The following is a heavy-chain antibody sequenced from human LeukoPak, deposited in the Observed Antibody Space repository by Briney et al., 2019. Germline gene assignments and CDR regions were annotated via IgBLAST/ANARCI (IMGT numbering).Heavy chain of an antibody. CDR2: ISGSGGST. Sequence: GGSLRLSCAVSGFTVSSNYMSWVRQAPGKGLEWVSAISGSGGSTYYADSVKGRFTISRDNSKNTLYLQMNSLRAEDTAVYYCAKVRQQLGPDDAFDIWGQGTMVTVSS. J-gene: IGHJ3*02. D-gene: IGHD6-6*01. CDR1: GFTVSSNY. V-gene: IGHV3-23*01. CDR3: AKVRQQLGPDDAFDI.